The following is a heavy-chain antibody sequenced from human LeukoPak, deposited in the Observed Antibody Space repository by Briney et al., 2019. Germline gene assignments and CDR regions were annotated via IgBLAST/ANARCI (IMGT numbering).Heavy chain of an antibody. CDR2: ISGSGGST. D-gene: IGHD3-22*01. Sequence: PGGSLRLSCAASGFTFSSYGMSWVRQAPGKGLEWVSAISGSGGSTYYADSVKGRFTISRDNSKNTLYLQMNSLRAEDTAVYYCASDYSTYYYDSSGYFGRWGQGTLVTVSS. CDR1: GFTFSSYG. J-gene: IGHJ4*02. V-gene: IGHV3-23*01. CDR3: ASDYSTYYYDSSGYFGR.